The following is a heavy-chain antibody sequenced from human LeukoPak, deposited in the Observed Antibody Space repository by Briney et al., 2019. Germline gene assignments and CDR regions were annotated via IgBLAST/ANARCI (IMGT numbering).Heavy chain of an antibody. CDR1: GDSISNFA. D-gene: IGHD3-16*01. V-gene: IGHV1-69*01. J-gene: IGHJ6*02. Sequence: SVKVPCKASGDSISNFAVSWVRQAPGQGLEWMGGIIPIFGTAHYAQKFQGRVTITADESTSTTSLELSSLKSEDTAIYYCTTRSCGTGACFSSFYYYYGLHFWGQGTTVTVSS. CDR2: IIPIFGTA. CDR3: TTRSCGTGACFSSFYYYYGLHF.